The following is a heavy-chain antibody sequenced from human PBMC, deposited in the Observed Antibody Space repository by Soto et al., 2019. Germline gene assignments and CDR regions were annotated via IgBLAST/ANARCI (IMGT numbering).Heavy chain of an antibody. CDR3: SGDSSPWVWGDY. J-gene: IGHJ4*02. CDR1: GGSISSSSYH. V-gene: IGHV4-39*01. Sequence: SEILSLTCTVSGGSISSSSYHWGWIRQPPGEGLEWIGTISYSGSTFYNPSLKSRVSITADTSKNRFSLKLSSVTAADTAVYYCSGDSSPWVWGDYGGRGTRVTDSS. CDR2: ISYSGST. D-gene: IGHD6-13*01.